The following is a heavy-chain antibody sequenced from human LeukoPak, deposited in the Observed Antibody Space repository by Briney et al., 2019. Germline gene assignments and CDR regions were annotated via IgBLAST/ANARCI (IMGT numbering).Heavy chain of an antibody. V-gene: IGHV4-38-2*02. D-gene: IGHD2-2*01. CDR2: MYHSGDT. CDR1: DYSVSGGYY. CDR3: VTYCSSTSCPHRRAFDI. J-gene: IGHJ3*02. Sequence: SETLSLTCTVSDYSVSGGYYWGWIRQPPGKGLEWIGSMYHSGDTYYNPSLKSRVTISVDTSKNQFSLKLSSVTAADTAVYYCVTYCSSTSCPHRRAFDIWGQGTMVTVSS.